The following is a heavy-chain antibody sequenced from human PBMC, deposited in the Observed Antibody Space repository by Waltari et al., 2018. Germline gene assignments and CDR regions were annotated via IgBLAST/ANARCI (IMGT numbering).Heavy chain of an antibody. Sequence: QLQLQESGPGLVEPSGTLSLTCTVSGDSIITDSHYWGWIRQPPGQRPEWIANIYYSGTTYDNPPLKSRVTISIETSRNQFSLKLGSVTTADTAVYYCVRQGPGGRAFDIWGQGTLVTVSS. CDR1: GDSIITDSHY. V-gene: IGHV4-39*01. CDR2: IYYSGTT. CDR3: VRQGPGGRAFDI. J-gene: IGHJ3*02.